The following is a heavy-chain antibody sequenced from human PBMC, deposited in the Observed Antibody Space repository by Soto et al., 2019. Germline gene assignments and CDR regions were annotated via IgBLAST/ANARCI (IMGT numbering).Heavy chain of an antibody. V-gene: IGHV3-23*01. CDR3: AKDFLARDLTGYYKARRYYDYFDY. CDR2: ISGSGGST. D-gene: IGHD3-9*01. CDR1: GFTFSSYA. J-gene: IGHJ4*02. Sequence: GGSLRLSCAASGFTFSSYAMSWVRQAPGKGLEWVSAISGSGGSTYYADSVKGRFTISRDNSKNTLYLQMNSLGAEDTAVYYCAKDFLARDLTGYYKARRYYDYFDYWGQGTLVTVSS.